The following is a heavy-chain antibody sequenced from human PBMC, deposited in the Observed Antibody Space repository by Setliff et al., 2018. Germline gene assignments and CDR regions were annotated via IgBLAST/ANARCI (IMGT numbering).Heavy chain of an antibody. Sequence: SETLSLTCAVSGFSISSGYYWGWVRQPPGKGLEWIVNIHHRGKACYNPSLKSRVTMSVDTSKNHVSLKLSSVTAADTAAYYCARAHTWSLPNDNSGYPGWFDRWGQGTQVTVSS. V-gene: IGHV4-38-2*01. CDR1: GFSISSGYY. D-gene: IGHD3-22*01. CDR3: ARAHTWSLPNDNSGYPGWFDR. CDR2: IHHRGKA. J-gene: IGHJ5*02.